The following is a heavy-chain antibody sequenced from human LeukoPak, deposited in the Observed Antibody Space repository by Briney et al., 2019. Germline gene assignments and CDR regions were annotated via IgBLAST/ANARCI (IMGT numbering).Heavy chain of an antibody. CDR1: GFTFDDYA. CDR2: ISGDGGST. Sequence: GGSLGLSCAASGFTFDDYAMHWVRQAPGKGLEWVSLISGDGGSTYYADSVKGRFTISRDNSKNSLYLQMNSLRTEDTALYYCAKGSIYGSYYYMDVWGKGTTVTVSS. J-gene: IGHJ6*03. D-gene: IGHD2/OR15-2a*01. CDR3: AKGSIYGSYYYMDV. V-gene: IGHV3-43*02.